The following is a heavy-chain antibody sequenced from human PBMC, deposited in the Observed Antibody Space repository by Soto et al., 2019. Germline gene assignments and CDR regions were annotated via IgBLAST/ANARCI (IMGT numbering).Heavy chain of an antibody. CDR2: IYHGGTT. Sequence: SDTLSLTCTVSGYSISSGSYWGWIRQPPGKGPEWIASIYHGGTTFYNPSLKSRVTVSVDKSNNQFSLKLRSVTAADTAVYYCAKAHAMVVAGSTFDYWGHGTLVTVSS. V-gene: IGHV4-38-2*02. CDR3: AKAHAMVVAGSTFDY. CDR1: GYSISSGSY. J-gene: IGHJ4*01. D-gene: IGHD6-19*01.